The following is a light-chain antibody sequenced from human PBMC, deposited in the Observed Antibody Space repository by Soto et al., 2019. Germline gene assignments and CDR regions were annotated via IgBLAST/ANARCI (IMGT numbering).Light chain of an antibody. V-gene: IGLV2-14*01. CDR1: SSDVGGYNY. CDR3: SSYTSRSTRVV. J-gene: IGLJ2*01. Sequence: QSALTQPASVSGSPGQSITISCTGTSSDVGGYNYVSWYQQHPGKAPKLMIYDVSNRPSGVSNRFSGSKSGNTASLTISGLQAEDEADYYCSSYTSRSTRVVFGGGTKLPVL. CDR2: DVS.